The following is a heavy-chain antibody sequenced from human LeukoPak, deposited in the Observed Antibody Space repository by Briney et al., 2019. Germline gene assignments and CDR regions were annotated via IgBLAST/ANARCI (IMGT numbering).Heavy chain of an antibody. CDR3: AKDTRYSGSYYFVFDY. V-gene: IGHV3-23*01. J-gene: IGHJ4*02. Sequence: AGGSLRLSCTASGFTFSSYAMSWVRQAPGKGLEWVSGISGSGGSTYYADSVKGRFTISRDNSKNTLYLQMNSLRAEDTAVYYCAKDTRYSGSYYFVFDYWGQGTLVTVSS. CDR2: ISGSGGST. CDR1: GFTFSSYA. D-gene: IGHD1-26*01.